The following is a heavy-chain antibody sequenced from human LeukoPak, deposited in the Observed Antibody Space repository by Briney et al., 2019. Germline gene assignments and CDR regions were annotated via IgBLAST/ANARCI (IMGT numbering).Heavy chain of an antibody. CDR2: IYHSGST. D-gene: IGHD3-3*01. V-gene: IGHV4-38-2*02. CDR3: ARQEWSGSDYFDY. J-gene: IGHJ4*02. Sequence: SETLSLTCTVSDYSISSGYYWGWIRQPPGEGLEWIGSIYHSGSTYYNPSLKSRVSISVDTSKNQFSLKLSSVTAADTAVYYCARQEWSGSDYFDYWGQGALVTVSS. CDR1: DYSISSGYY.